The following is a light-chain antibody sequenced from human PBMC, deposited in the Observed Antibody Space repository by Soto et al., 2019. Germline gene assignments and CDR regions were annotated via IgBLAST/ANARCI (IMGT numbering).Light chain of an antibody. CDR3: QQYGSSPRT. CDR1: QSVSSSF. CDR2: GAS. J-gene: IGKJ5*01. V-gene: IGKV3-20*01. Sequence: EIVLTQSPGTLSLSPGERATLSCRASQSVSSSFLAWYQQKVGQAPRLLIYGASSRATGIPDRFSGSGSGTDFTLTISRLEPEDFAVYYCQQYGSSPRTFGQGTRLEIX.